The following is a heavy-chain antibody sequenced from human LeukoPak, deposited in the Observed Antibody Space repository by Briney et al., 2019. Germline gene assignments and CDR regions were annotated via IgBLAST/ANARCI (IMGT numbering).Heavy chain of an antibody. Sequence: GSLRLSCAASGFTFSSYAMSWVRQAPGKGLEWIGSIYYSGSTYYNPSLKSRVTISVDTSKSQFSLQLTSVTAADTAVYYCARHNIASDGARLFDFWGRGPLVAVSS. V-gene: IGHV4-38-2*01. CDR1: GFTFSSYA. D-gene: IGHD5/OR15-5a*01. CDR3: ARHNIASDGARLFDF. J-gene: IGHJ4*02. CDR2: IYYSGST.